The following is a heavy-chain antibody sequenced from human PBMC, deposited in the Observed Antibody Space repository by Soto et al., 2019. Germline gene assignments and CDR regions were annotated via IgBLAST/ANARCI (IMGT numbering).Heavy chain of an antibody. CDR3: TRLLEYDFWSGYQTPYYYYGMDV. CDR2: IRSKANSYAT. V-gene: IGHV3-73*01. CDR1: GFTFSGSA. Sequence: PGGSLRLSCAASGFTFSGSAMHWVRQASGKGLEWVGRIRSKANSYATAYAASVKGRFTISRDDSKNTAYLQMNSLKTEDTAAYYCTRLLEYDFWSGYQTPYYYYGMDVWGQGTTVTVSS. J-gene: IGHJ6*02. D-gene: IGHD3-3*01.